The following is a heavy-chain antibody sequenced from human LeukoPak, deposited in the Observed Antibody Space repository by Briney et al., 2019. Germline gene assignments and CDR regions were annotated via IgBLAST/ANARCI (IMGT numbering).Heavy chain of an antibody. Sequence: GSVSVSCKASGYTFTSYGISWVRQAPGQGLEWMGWISAYNGNTNYAQKLQGRVTMTTDTSTSTAYMELRSLRSDDTAVYYCARDTYDSSGYYFDYWGQGPLVTVSS. J-gene: IGHJ4*02. CDR2: ISAYNGNT. CDR1: GYTFTSYG. CDR3: ARDTYDSSGYYFDY. V-gene: IGHV1-18*01. D-gene: IGHD3-22*01.